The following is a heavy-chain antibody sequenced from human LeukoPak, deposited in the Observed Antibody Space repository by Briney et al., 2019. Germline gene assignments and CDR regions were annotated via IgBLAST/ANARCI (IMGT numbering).Heavy chain of an antibody. Sequence: ASVKVSCKASGYTFTSYYMHWVRQAPGQGLEWMGIINPSGGSTSYAQKFQGRVTMTRDMSTSTVYMELSSLRSEDTAVYYCARVVVLGYSSGWYGPYYFDYWGQGTLVTVSS. CDR2: INPSGGST. CDR3: ARVVVLGYSSGWYGPYYFDY. J-gene: IGHJ4*02. V-gene: IGHV1-46*01. D-gene: IGHD6-19*01. CDR1: GYTFTSYY.